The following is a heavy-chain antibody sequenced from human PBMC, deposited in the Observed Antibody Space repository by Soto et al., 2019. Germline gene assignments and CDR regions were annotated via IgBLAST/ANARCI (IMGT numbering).Heavy chain of an antibody. CDR1: GGTFSSYA. CDR2: IIPIFGTA. D-gene: IGHD6-6*01. Sequence: SVKVSCKASGGTFSSYAISWVRQAPGQGLEWMGGIIPIFGTANYAQKFQGRVTITADKSTSTAYMELSSLRSEDTAVHYCAREEFIAARPHYYYYGMDVWGQGTTVTVSS. J-gene: IGHJ6*02. V-gene: IGHV1-69*06. CDR3: AREEFIAARPHYYYYGMDV.